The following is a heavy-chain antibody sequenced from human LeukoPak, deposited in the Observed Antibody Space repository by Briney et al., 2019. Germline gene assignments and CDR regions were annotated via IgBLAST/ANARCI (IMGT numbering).Heavy chain of an antibody. D-gene: IGHD3-22*01. CDR1: GFTFDDYA. J-gene: IGHJ4*02. V-gene: IGHV3-9*01. CDR3: AKAYYYDSSGYSTGFDY. Sequence: GGSLRLSCAASGFTFDDYAMHWVRQAPGKGLEWVSGISWNSGSIGYADSVKGRFTISRDNAKNSLYLQMNSLRAEDTALYSCAKAYYYDSSGYSTGFDYWGQGTLVTVSS. CDR2: ISWNSGSI.